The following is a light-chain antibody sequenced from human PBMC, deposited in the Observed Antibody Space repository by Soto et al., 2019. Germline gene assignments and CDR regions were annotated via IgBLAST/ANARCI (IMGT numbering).Light chain of an antibody. V-gene: IGLV2-8*01. Sequence: QSALTQSPSASGSPGQSVTISCTGTSSDVGNYKYVSWYQQHLGKAPKLMIYEVSKRPSGVPDRLSGSKSGNSASLTVSGLQVEDEADYYCSSYAGSNLWVFGGGTKLTVL. CDR3: SSYAGSNLWV. J-gene: IGLJ3*02. CDR1: SSDVGNYKY. CDR2: EVS.